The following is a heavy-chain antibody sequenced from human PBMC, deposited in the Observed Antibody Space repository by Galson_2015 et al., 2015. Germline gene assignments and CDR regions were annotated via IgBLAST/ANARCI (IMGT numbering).Heavy chain of an antibody. D-gene: IGHD3-10*01. J-gene: IGHJ4*02. CDR1: GFTFDDYA. V-gene: IGHV3-9*01. CDR2: ISWNSGSI. CDR3: AKAYGSGSYSIYFDY. Sequence: SLRLSCAASGFTFDDYAMHWVRQAPGKGLEWVSGISWNSGSIGYADSVKGRFTISRDNAKNSLYLQMNSLRAEDTALYYCAKAYGSGSYSIYFDYWGQGTLVTVSS.